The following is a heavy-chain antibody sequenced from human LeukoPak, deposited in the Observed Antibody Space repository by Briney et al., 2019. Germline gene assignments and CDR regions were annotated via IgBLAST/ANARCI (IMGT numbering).Heavy chain of an antibody. CDR2: INPSGGST. V-gene: IGHV1-46*01. J-gene: IGHJ5*02. D-gene: IGHD3-10*01. CDR1: GYIFTDYY. CDR3: ARGLITMVRGVMLPFDP. Sequence: ASVKVSCKASGYIFTDYYMHWVRQAPGQGLEWMGIINPSGGSTSYAQKFQGRVTMTRDTSTSTVYMELSSLRSEDTAVYYCARGLITMVRGVMLPFDPWGQGTLVTVSS.